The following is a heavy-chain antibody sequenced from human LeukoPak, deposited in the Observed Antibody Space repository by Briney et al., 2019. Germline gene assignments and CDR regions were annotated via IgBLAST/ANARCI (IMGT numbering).Heavy chain of an antibody. CDR3: ARGYCGGDCFPDY. D-gene: IGHD2-21*02. J-gene: IGHJ4*02. Sequence: ASVKVSCKTSGYTFTGYYVHWVRQAPGQGLEWMGRINPNSGDTNYAQKFQGRVTMTRDTSISTAYMELSRLRSDDTAVYYCARGYCGGDCFPDYWGQGTLVTVSS. CDR2: INPNSGDT. CDR1: GYTFTGYY. V-gene: IGHV1-2*06.